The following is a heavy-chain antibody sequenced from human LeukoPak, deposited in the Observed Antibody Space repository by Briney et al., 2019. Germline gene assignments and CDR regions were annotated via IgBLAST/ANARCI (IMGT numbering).Heavy chain of an antibody. Sequence: ASVKVSCKASGYTFTSYGISWVRQAPGQGLEWMGWISAYNGNTNYAQKLQGRVTMTTDTSTSTAYMELRSLRSDDTAVYYCARAPHYDSSGYYVNWGQGTLVTVSS. CDR3: ARAPHYDSSGYYVN. J-gene: IGHJ4*02. V-gene: IGHV1-18*01. CDR2: ISAYNGNT. D-gene: IGHD3-22*01. CDR1: GYTFTSYG.